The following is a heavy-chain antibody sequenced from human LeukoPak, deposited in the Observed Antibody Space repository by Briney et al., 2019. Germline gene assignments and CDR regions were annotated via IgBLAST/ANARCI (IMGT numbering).Heavy chain of an antibody. Sequence: PSETLSLTCTVSGYSISSGYYWGWIRQPPGKGLEWIGSIYHSGSTYYNPSLKSRVTISVDTSKNQFSLKLTSMTAADTAVYYCARDSGTYYYDSSGYYAETNWFDPWGQGTLVTVSS. CDR1: GYSISSGYY. D-gene: IGHD3-22*01. J-gene: IGHJ5*02. CDR2: IYHSGST. V-gene: IGHV4-38-2*02. CDR3: ARDSGTYYYDSSGYYAETNWFDP.